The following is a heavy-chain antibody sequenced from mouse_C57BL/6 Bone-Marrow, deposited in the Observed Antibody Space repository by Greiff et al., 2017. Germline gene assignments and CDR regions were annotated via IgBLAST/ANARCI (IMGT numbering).Heavy chain of an antibody. Sequence: EVHLVESGAELVRPGASVKLSCTASGFNIKDDYMHWVKQRPEQGLEWIGWIDPENGDTEYASKFQGKATITADTSSTTAYLQLSSLTSEDTAVYYCTTAGDYWGQGTSLTVSS. J-gene: IGHJ2*02. V-gene: IGHV14-4*01. CDR3: TTAGDY. CDR1: GFNIKDDY. D-gene: IGHD3-3*01. CDR2: IDPENGDT.